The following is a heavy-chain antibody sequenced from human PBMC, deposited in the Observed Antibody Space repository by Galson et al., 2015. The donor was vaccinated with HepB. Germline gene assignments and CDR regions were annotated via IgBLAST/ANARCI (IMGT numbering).Heavy chain of an antibody. CDR2: IGTFGDT. Sequence: SLRLSCAAPGFSFSTYDMHWVRHITGKGLEWVSAIGTFGDTYYPGSVKGRFTISREDAKNSLYLQMNSLRAGDTAVYYCARDLGRGWYAFDIWGQGTMVTVSS. CDR1: GFSFSTYD. D-gene: IGHD6-13*01. V-gene: IGHV3-13*04. J-gene: IGHJ3*02. CDR3: ARDLGRGWYAFDI.